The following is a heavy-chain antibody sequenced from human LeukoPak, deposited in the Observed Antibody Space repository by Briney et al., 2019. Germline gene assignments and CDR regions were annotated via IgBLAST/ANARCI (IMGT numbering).Heavy chain of an antibody. V-gene: IGHV3-23*01. J-gene: IGHJ5*02. CDR1: GFTFSIYA. CDR3: AKSQPAAISWFDL. Sequence: GGSLRLTCAASGFTFSIYAMNWVRQAPGKGLEWVSAISFSGGSTYYADSVKGRFTISRDNSKNTLYLQMNSLRVEDTAVYYCAKSQPAAISWFDLWGQGTLVTVSS. D-gene: IGHD2-2*02. CDR2: ISFSGGST.